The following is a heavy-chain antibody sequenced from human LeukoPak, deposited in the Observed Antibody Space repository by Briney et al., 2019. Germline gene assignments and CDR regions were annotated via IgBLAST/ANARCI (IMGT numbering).Heavy chain of an antibody. CDR2: ISAYNGNT. J-gene: IGHJ4*02. CDR3: ARGSITILGVVPQFDY. Sequence: GASVKVSCKASGYTFSSYDISWVRQAPGQGLEWMGWISAYNGNTNYAQQLQGSVTMTTDTSTSTAYMELRSLRSDDTAVYYCARGSITILGVVPQFDYWGQGTLVTVSS. CDR1: GYTFSSYD. V-gene: IGHV1-18*01. D-gene: IGHD3-3*01.